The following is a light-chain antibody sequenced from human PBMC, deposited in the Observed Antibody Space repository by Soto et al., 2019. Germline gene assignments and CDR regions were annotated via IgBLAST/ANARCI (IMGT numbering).Light chain of an antibody. J-gene: IGKJ4*01. CDR1: QVIGTW. CDR2: AAS. Sequence: DIQMTQSPSSVSASVGDRVTITCRASQVIGTWLAWFQQRPGKAPKLLISAASSLRSGVPTRFSGSGSGTDFSLTISSLQPEDFATYYCQQAFSFPFTFGGGTKVDIK. CDR3: QQAFSFPFT. V-gene: IGKV1-12*01.